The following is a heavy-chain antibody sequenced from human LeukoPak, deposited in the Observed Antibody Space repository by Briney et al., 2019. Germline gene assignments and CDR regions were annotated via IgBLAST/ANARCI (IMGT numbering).Heavy chain of an antibody. V-gene: IGHV3-21*01. J-gene: IGHJ4*02. CDR1: GFTLRVDT. Sequence: PGGSLRLSCEAPGFTLRVDTLNWARQAPGKGLEWVSSISSSSTYIYYADSVKGRFTISRDNAKNSLYLQMLSLRAEDTAVYYCARDHPYGSESYDFDYWGQGTLVTVSS. D-gene: IGHD3-10*01. CDR3: ARDHPYGSESYDFDY. CDR2: ISSSSTYI.